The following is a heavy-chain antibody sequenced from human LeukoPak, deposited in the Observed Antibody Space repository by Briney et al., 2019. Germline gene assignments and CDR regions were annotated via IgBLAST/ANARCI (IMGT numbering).Heavy chain of an antibody. CDR1: GFTFSSYS. Sequence: GGSLRLSCAASGFTFSSYSMNWVRQAPGKGLEWVSYISSSSSTIYYADSVKGRFTISRDNSKNTLYLQMNSLRAEDTAIYYCATGGLGISPFEYWGQGTLVTVSS. J-gene: IGHJ4*02. CDR2: ISSSSSTI. V-gene: IGHV3-48*01. CDR3: ATGGLGISPFEY. D-gene: IGHD3/OR15-3a*01.